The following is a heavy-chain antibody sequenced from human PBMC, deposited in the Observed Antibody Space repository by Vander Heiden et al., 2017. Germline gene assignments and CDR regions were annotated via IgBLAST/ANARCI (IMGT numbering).Heavy chain of an antibody. Sequence: QVQLQQWGAGLLKPSATLSLTCAVYGGSFSGYYWSWIRQPPGKGLGWIGEINQSGSTNYNPSLKSRVTISVDTSKNQFSLKLSSVTAADTAVYYCARGSTHYYYYYGMDVWGQGTTVTVSS. V-gene: IGHV4-34*01. CDR3: ARGSTHYYYYYGMDV. CDR2: INQSGST. CDR1: GGSFSGYY. J-gene: IGHJ6*02.